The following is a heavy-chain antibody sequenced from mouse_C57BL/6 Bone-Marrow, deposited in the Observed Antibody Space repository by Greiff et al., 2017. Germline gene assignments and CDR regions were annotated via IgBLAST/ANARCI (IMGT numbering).Heavy chain of an antibody. CDR2: IHPNSGST. CDR3: ARWLPYYYAMDY. J-gene: IGHJ4*01. CDR1: GYTFTSYW. D-gene: IGHD2-2*01. V-gene: IGHV1-64*01. Sequence: VKLQQPGAELVKPGASVKLSCKASGYTFTSYWMHWVKQRPGQGLEWIGMIHPNSGSTNYNEKFKSKATLTVDKSSSTAYRQLSSLTSEDSAVYYCARWLPYYYAMDYWGQGTSVTVSS.